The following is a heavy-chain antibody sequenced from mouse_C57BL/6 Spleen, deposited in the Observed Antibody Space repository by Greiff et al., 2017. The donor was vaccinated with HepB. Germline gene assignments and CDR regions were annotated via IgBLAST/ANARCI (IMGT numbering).Heavy chain of an antibody. Sequence: EVQGVESGTVLARPGASVKMSCKTSGYTFTSYWMHWVKQRPGQGLEWIGAIYPGNSDTSYNQKFKGKAKLTAVTSASTAYMELSSLTNEDSAVYYCTRITTVVEGFAYWGQGTLVTVSA. V-gene: IGHV1-5*01. J-gene: IGHJ3*01. CDR3: TRITTVVEGFAY. CDR2: IYPGNSDT. D-gene: IGHD1-1*01. CDR1: GYTFTSYW.